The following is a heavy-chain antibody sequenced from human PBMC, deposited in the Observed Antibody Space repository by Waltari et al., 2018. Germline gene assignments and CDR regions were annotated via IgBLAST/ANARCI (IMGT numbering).Heavy chain of an antibody. CDR3: ARDRGRGLYLDT. J-gene: IGHJ5*02. D-gene: IGHD2-15*01. CDR1: GASVSSAYW. V-gene: IGHV4-4*02. CDR2: VHGSGRS. Sequence: QLQLQESGPGLVKPSGTLSLSCAVSGASVSSAYWWSWVRQSPQKGLEWIGQVHGSGRSNYSPSFASRVTVSLDTSNNEFSLKVTSATAADTAMYYCARDRGRGLYLDTWGPGTLVTVSP.